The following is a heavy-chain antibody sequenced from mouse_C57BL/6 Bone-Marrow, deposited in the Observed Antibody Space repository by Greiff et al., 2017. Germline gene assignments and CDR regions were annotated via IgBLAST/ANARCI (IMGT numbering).Heavy chain of an antibody. Sequence: EVKLVESGGGLVKPGGSLKLSCAASGFTFSSYAMSWVRQTPEKRLEWVATISAGGSYTYYPDNVKGRFTISRDNAKNNLYLQMSHLTSEDTAMYYCARDESYYGNYGFDYWGQGTTLTVSS. CDR3: ARDESYYGNYGFDY. CDR1: GFTFSSYA. J-gene: IGHJ2*01. V-gene: IGHV5-4*01. CDR2: ISAGGSYT. D-gene: IGHD2-1*01.